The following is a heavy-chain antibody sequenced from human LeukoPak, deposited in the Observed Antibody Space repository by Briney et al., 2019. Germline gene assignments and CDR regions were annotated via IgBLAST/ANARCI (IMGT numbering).Heavy chain of an antibody. CDR2: ISSSSTTI. V-gene: IGHV3-48*04. Sequence: GGSLRLSCAASGFTFSSYWMSWVRQAPGKGLEWVSYISSSSTTIYYADSVKGRFTISRDNAKNSLYLQMNSLRAEDTAVYYCARDRSSGYYFTANWFDPWGQGTLVTVSS. D-gene: IGHD3-22*01. CDR1: GFTFSSYW. J-gene: IGHJ5*02. CDR3: ARDRSSGYYFTANWFDP.